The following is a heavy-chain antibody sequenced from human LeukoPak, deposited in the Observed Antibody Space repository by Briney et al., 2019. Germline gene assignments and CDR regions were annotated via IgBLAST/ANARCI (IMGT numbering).Heavy chain of an antibody. J-gene: IGHJ6*02. CDR3: ARGPRIAAAGQNYYYYGMDV. CDR2: IYYSGST. CDR1: GGSISSYY. Sequence: SETLSLTCTVSGGSISSYYWSWIRQPPGKGLEWIGYIYYSGSTNYNPSLKSRVTISVGTSKNQFSLKLSSVTAADMAVYYCARGPRIAAAGQNYYYYGMDVWGQGTTVTVSS. D-gene: IGHD6-13*01. V-gene: IGHV4-59*12.